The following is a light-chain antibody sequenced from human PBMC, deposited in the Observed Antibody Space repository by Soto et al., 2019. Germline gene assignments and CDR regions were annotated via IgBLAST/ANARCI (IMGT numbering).Light chain of an antibody. CDR3: QQLNSYSVT. CDR2: AAS. CDR1: QGISSY. Sequence: DLQLTQSPSFLSASVGDRVTITCRASQGISSYLAWYQQKPGKAPKLLIYAASTLQSGVPSRFSGSGSGTEFTLTISSLQPEDFATYYCQQLNSYSVTFGQGTKVEIK. J-gene: IGKJ1*01. V-gene: IGKV1-9*01.